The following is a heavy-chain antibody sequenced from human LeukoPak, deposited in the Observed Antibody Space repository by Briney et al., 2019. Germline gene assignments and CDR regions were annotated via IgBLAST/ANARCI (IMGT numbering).Heavy chain of an antibody. V-gene: IGHV1-2*02. CDR3: AREATYSNSPFDY. CDR1: GYTFTGYY. Sequence: GASVKVSCKASGYTFTGYYMHWGRQAPGQGLEWMGWVNPNSGGTNYAQKFQGRVTMTRDTSISTAYMELSRLRSADTAVYYCAREATYSNSPFDYWGQRTLVTVSS. J-gene: IGHJ4*02. D-gene: IGHD6-13*01. CDR2: VNPNSGGT.